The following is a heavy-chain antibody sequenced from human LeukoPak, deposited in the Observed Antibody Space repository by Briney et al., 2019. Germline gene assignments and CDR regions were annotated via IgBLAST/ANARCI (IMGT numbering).Heavy chain of an antibody. Sequence: GASVKVSCKASGGTFSSYAISWVRQAPGQGLEWMGGIIPIFGTANYAQKFQGRVTITTDESTSTAYMELSSLRSEDTAVYYCVGGSMVRLCLDYWGQGTLVTVSS. J-gene: IGHJ4*02. CDR2: IIPIFGTA. D-gene: IGHD3-10*01. CDR3: VGGSMVRLCLDY. CDR1: GGTFSSYA. V-gene: IGHV1-69*05.